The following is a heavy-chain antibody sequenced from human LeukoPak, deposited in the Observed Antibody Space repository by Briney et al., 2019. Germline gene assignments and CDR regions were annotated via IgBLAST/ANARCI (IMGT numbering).Heavy chain of an antibody. Sequence: SETLSLTCAAYGGSFSGSYWSWIRQLPGKGLEWIGEINDSENTNYNPSLKSRVTISIDTSKNQFSLTLTSVTAADTAVYYCAGGHRNWLLSWFDPWGRGTLVTVSS. CDR3: AGGHRNWLLSWFDP. CDR2: INDSENT. CDR1: GGSFSGSY. V-gene: IGHV4-34*01. D-gene: IGHD3-9*01. J-gene: IGHJ5*02.